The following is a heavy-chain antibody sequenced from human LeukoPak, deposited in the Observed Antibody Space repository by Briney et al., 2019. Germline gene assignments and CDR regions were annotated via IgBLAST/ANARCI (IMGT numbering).Heavy chain of an antibody. J-gene: IGHJ4*02. CDR1: GGSISSYY. V-gene: IGHV4-59*01. D-gene: IGHD4-17*01. CDR2: IHYSGST. CDR3: ARGSRSLGVTTVTRGFDY. Sequence: PSETLSLTCTVSGGSISSYYWSWIRQPPGKGLEWIGYIHYSGSTNYNPSLKSRVTMSVDTSKNQFSLKLSSVTAADTAVYYCARGSRSLGVTTVTRGFDYWGQGTLVTVSS.